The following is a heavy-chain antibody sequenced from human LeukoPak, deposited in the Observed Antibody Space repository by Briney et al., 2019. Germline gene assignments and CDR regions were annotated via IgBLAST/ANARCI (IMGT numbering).Heavy chain of an antibody. V-gene: IGHV3-7*03. J-gene: IGHJ4*02. CDR3: ARDQSRRSDC. Sequence: GGSLRLSCAASGFTFSSYWMTWVRQAPGKGLEWVAIIKEDGSEEYYVDSVKGRFTISRDNAKNSLYLQMNSLGVEDTAVYYCARDQSRRSDCWGQGTLVTVSS. CDR2: IKEDGSEE. CDR1: GFTFSSYW.